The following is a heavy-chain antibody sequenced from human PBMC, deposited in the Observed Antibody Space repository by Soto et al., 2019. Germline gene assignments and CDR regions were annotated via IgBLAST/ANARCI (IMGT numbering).Heavy chain of an antibody. CDR3: AKVFYYYDSSGYYYFDY. V-gene: IGHV3-23*01. CDR2: ISGSGSTI. Sequence: GGSLRLSCAASGFTFSSYAVSWVRQAPGKGPEWISSISGSGSTIYYADSVKGRFTISRDNSKNKPYLQMSSLRAEDTAVYYCAKVFYYYDSSGYYYFDYWGQGTLVTVSS. D-gene: IGHD3-22*01. J-gene: IGHJ4*02. CDR1: GFTFSSYA.